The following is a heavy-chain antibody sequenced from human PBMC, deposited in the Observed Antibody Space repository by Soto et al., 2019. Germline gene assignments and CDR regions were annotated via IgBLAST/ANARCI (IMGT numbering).Heavy chain of an antibody. CDR3: ACGTFYYYSHAYIGY. V-gene: IGHV3-21*01. CDR2: ISSSGSYI. D-gene: IGHD3-16*01. J-gene: IGHJ4*02. CDR1: GFTFSSYS. Sequence: EVQRVESGGGLVKPGGSLRLSCAASGFTFSSYSMNWVRQAPGKGLEWVSSISSSGSYIYYADSVKGRFTISRDNDKNSLYLQTNSLSVDDTALSYCACGTFYYYSHAYIGYWGQGTVVTVSS.